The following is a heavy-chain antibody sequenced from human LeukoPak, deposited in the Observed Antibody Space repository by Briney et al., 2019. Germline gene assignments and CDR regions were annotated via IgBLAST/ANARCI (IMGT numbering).Heavy chain of an antibody. V-gene: IGHV3-64*02. CDR1: GFTFSAYS. Sequence: GGSLRLSCAASGFTFSAYSLHWVRQAPGKRLEYVSAIDNTGGDTFYADSVKVRCTISRDNSKNTLYLQMGGLRTEDTAVYFCARVGDNNAFDMWGQGTMVTVSS. D-gene: IGHD2-21*01. CDR2: IDNTGGDT. CDR3: ARVGDNNAFDM. J-gene: IGHJ3*02.